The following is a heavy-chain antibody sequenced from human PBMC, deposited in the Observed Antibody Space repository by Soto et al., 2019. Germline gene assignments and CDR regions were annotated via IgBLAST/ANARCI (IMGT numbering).Heavy chain of an antibody. J-gene: IGHJ4*02. V-gene: IGHV3-74*01. D-gene: IGHD1-26*01. CDR2: IDGYSTTT. CDR3: ARVGAMGVDY. Sequence: EVQLVESGGGLVQPGGSLRLSCTASGFTFNNKWMHWVRQAPGKGLVWVSRIDGYSTTTNYADSVKGRFTISRDNAKNTVFLHVNSITDEDTAVYYCARVGAMGVDYWGQGTLVTVSS. CDR1: GFTFNNKW.